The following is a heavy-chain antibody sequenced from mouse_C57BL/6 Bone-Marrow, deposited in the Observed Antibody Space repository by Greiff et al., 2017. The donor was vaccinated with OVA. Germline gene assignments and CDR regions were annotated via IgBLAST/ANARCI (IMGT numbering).Heavy chain of an antibody. J-gene: IGHJ4*01. CDR2: INPSSGYT. V-gene: IGHV1-4*01. Sequence: VMLVESGADLARPGASVKMSCKASGYTFTSYTMHWVKQRPGQGLEWIGYINPSSGYTKYNQKFKDKATLTADKSSSTAYMQLSSLTSEDSAVYYCARGGSYWAMDYWGQGTSVTVSS. D-gene: IGHD1-1*02. CDR1: GYTFTSYT. CDR3: ARGGSYWAMDY.